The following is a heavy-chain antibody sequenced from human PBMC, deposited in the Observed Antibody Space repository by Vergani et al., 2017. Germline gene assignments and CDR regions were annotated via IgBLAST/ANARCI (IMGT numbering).Heavy chain of an antibody. J-gene: IGHJ3*02. CDR3: ARGPEGIAAKDAFDI. D-gene: IGHD6-13*01. Sequence: QVQLVESGGGVVQPGRSLRLSCAASGFTFSSYGMHWVRQAPGKGLEWVAVIWYDGSNKYYVDSVKGRFTISRDNSKNTLYLQMNSLRAEDTAVYYCARGPEGIAAKDAFDIWGQGTMVTVSS. CDR2: IWYDGSNK. CDR1: GFTFSSYG. V-gene: IGHV3-33*01.